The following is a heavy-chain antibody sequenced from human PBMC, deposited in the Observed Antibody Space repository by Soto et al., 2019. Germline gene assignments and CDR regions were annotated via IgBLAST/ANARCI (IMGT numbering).Heavy chain of an antibody. CDR1: GGSISSSSYY. J-gene: IGHJ4*02. D-gene: IGHD3-3*01. V-gene: IGHV4-61*05. Sequence: PSETLSLTCTVSGGSISSSSYYWGWIRQPPGKGLEWIGYIYYSGSTNYNPSLKSRVTISADTSKDQFSLKLTSVTAADTAVYYCARGHYDFWSGYFATIDYWGQGTLVTVSS. CDR3: ARGHYDFWSGYFATIDY. CDR2: IYYSGST.